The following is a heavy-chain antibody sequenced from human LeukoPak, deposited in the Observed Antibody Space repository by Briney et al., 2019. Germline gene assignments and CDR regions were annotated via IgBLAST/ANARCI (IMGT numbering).Heavy chain of an antibody. CDR3: AKDVLTMVRGVKAPLY. V-gene: IGHV3-30*02. CDR2: IRYDGSNK. D-gene: IGHD3-10*01. CDR1: GFTFSSYG. J-gene: IGHJ4*02. Sequence: GGSLRLSCAASGFTFSSYGMHWVRQAPGKGLEWVAFIRYDGSNKYYADSVKGRFTISRDNSKNTLYLQMNSLRAEDTAVYYCAKDVLTMVRGVKAPLYWGQGTLVTVSS.